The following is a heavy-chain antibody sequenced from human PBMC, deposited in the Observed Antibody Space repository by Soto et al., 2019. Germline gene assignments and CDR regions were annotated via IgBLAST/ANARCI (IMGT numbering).Heavy chain of an antibody. D-gene: IGHD2-15*01. CDR2: SDSGGPT. V-gene: IGHV3-23*01. CDR1: GFTFSNYA. CDR3: AKCGGLGTPRGGGSCHCPIDY. Sequence: EVQLLQSGGGLVQPGGSLRLSCATSGFTFSNYAMSWVRQAPGKGLEWVSGSDSGGPTYYTDSVKGRFTISRDNSKNTRYLQMNSLRGEDTAVYYCAKCGGLGTPRGGGSCHCPIDYWGQGILVTVSS. J-gene: IGHJ4*02.